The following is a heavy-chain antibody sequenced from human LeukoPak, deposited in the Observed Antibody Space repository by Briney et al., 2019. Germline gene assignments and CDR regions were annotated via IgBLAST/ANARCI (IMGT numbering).Heavy chain of an antibody. V-gene: IGHV1-8*01. Sequence: ASVKVSCKASGYTFTSYDINWVRQATGQGLEWMGWMNPNSGNTGYAQKFQGRVTMTRNTSISTAYMELSSRRSEDTAVYYCARQLIVAEGLYGMDVWGEGTSVTVSS. CDR2: MNPNSGNT. D-gene: IGHD2-21*01. CDR1: GYTFTSYD. CDR3: ARQLIVAEGLYGMDV. J-gene: IGHJ6*04.